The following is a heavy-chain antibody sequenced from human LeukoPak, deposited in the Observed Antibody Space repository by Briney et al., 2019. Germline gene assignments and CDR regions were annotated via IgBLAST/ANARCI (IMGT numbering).Heavy chain of an antibody. V-gene: IGHV1-69*13. D-gene: IGHD3-3*01. CDR3: ARSPSSDFWSGYLTSPGYYYYMDV. J-gene: IGHJ6*03. CDR2: IIPIFGTA. CDR1: GGTFSSYA. Sequence: ASVKVSCKASGGTFSSYAISWVRQAPGQGLEWMGGIIPIFGTANYAQKFQGRVTITADESTSTAYMELSSLRSEDTAVYYCARSPSSDFWSGYLTSPGYYYYMDVWGKGTTVTVSS.